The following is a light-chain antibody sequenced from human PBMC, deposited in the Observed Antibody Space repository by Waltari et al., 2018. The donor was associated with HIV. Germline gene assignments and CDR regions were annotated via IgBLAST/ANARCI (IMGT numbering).Light chain of an antibody. CDR2: KDD. CDR1: ALSNQY. Sequence: SSKLTLPPSRSVSPEQTPRITCSADALSNQYTYLYQQKSGQAPVVVIYKDDGRPSGIPERFSGSNSGATATLTIRGVQAEDEADYYCQSSGNSGTPLVFGGGTKLNVL. CDR3: QSSGNSGTPLV. J-gene: IGLJ2*01. V-gene: IGLV3-25*03.